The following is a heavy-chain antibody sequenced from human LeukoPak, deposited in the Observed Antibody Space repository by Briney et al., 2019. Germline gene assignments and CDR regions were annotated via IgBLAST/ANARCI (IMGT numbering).Heavy chain of an antibody. V-gene: IGHV4-30-2*01. CDR2: INHSGST. Sequence: SQTLSLTCVVSGASISSGGYSWSWIRQPPGKGLEWIGEINHSGSTNYNPSLKSRVTISVDTSKNQFSLKLSSVTAADTAVYYCARTQIQPLVRTFDYWGQGTLVTVSS. D-gene: IGHD6-13*01. CDR1: GASISSGGYS. CDR3: ARTQIQPLVRTFDY. J-gene: IGHJ4*02.